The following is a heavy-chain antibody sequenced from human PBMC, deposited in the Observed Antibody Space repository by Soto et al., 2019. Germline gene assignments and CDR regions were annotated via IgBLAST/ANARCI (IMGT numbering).Heavy chain of an antibody. J-gene: IGHJ4*02. CDR2: INAGNGNT. CDR3: ARQYYYDSSGYYYAY. Sequence: GASVKVSCKASVYTFTSYAMHWVRQAPGQRLEWMGWINAGNGNTKYSQKFQGRVTITRDTSASTAYMELSSLRSEDTAVYYCARQYYYDSSGYYYAYWGQGTLVTVSS. D-gene: IGHD3-22*01. V-gene: IGHV1-3*01. CDR1: VYTFTSYA.